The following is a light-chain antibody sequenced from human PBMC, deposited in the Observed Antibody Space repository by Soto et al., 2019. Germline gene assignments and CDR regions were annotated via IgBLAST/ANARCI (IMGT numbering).Light chain of an antibody. J-gene: IGKJ4*01. CDR3: QQRSNWPPFLT. CDR1: QSVSSY. Sequence: EIVLTQSPATLSLSPGERATLSCRASQSVSSYLGWYQQKPGQAPRLLIYDASNRATGIPARFSGSGSGTDFTLTISSLEPADFAVYYCQQRSNWPPFLTFGGGTKVEIK. CDR2: DAS. V-gene: IGKV3-11*01.